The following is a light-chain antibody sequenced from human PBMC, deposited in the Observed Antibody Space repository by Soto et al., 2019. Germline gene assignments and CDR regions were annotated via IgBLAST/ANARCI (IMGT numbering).Light chain of an antibody. CDR2: AAS. J-gene: IGKJ1*01. V-gene: IGKV1-6*01. CDR1: QGIRTE. Sequence: ATQMTQSPSSLSASVGDRVTIACRASQGIRTELGWYQQKAGEAPKLLIYAASTLQSGVPPRFSGSGSGTDFTLTISSLQPEDFATYYCLQDYDYPRTFGQGTNVEMK. CDR3: LQDYDYPRT.